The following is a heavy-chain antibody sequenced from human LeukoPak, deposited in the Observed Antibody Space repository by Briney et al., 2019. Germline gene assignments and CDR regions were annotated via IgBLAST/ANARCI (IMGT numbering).Heavy chain of an antibody. D-gene: IGHD3-22*01. CDR1: GFTFSSYG. V-gene: IGHV3-30*18. CDR3: AKTHYYDSSGVPGDY. Sequence: GGSLRLSCAASGFTFSSYGMHWVRQAPGKGLVWVAVISHDGSNAYYADSVKGRFTISRDNSKNTLYLQLSSLRAEDTAVYYCAKTHYYDSSGVPGDYWGQGTLVTVSS. CDR2: ISHDGSNA. J-gene: IGHJ4*02.